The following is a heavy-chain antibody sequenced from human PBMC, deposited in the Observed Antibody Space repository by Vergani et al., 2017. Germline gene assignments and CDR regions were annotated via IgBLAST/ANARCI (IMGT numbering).Heavy chain of an antibody. CDR2: INPSGGHT. D-gene: IGHD3-22*01. J-gene: IGHJ5*02. CDR3: ASQTYYYDSVWFDP. CDR1: GYTFSNYY. V-gene: IGHV1-46*01. Sequence: QVQVVQSGAEVKKSGASVKVSCKTSGYTFSNYYMHWVRQAPGQGLEWMGIINPSGGHTNYAQKFQGRVTITADESTSTAYMELSSLRSEDTAVYYCASQTYYYDSVWFDPWGQGTLVTVSS.